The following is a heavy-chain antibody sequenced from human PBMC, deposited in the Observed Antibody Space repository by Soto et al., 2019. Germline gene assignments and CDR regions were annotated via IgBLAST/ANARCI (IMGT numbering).Heavy chain of an antibody. CDR3: ARSRITIFGDETDY. Sequence: GESLKISCAASGFTFSSYWMSWVRQAPGKGLEWVANIKQDGSEKYYVDSVKGRFTISRDNAKNSLYLQMNSLRAEDTAVYYCARSRITIFGDETDYWGQGTLVTVSS. V-gene: IGHV3-7*01. D-gene: IGHD3-3*01. J-gene: IGHJ4*02. CDR1: GFTFSSYW. CDR2: IKQDGSEK.